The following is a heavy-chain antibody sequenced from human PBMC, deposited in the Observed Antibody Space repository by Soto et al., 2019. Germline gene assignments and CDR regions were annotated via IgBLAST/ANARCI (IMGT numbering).Heavy chain of an antibody. V-gene: IGHV3-33*01. D-gene: IGHD4-17*01. CDR3: ARDKFPLTVLFDY. CDR2: IWYDGSNK. CDR1: GFTFISYG. Sequence: PGGSLRLSCAASGFTFISYGIHFVRHSPCKGLEWVAVIWYDGSNKYYADSVKGRFTISRDNSKNTLYLQMNSLRAEDTAVYYCARDKFPLTVLFDYWGQGTLVTVSS. J-gene: IGHJ4*02.